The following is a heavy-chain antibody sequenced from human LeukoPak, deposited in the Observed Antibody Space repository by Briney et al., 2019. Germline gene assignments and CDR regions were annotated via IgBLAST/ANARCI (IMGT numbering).Heavy chain of an antibody. CDR2: ISWNSGSI. D-gene: IGHD2-2*01. Sequence: GGSLRLSCAASGFTFDDYAMHWVRQAPGKGLEWVSGISWNSGSIGYADSVKGRFTISRDNAKNSLYLQMDSLRPEDTSVYYCTRDLSSGMPGGFDYWGQGILVTVSS. J-gene: IGHJ4*02. CDR3: TRDLSSGMPGGFDY. CDR1: GFTFDDYA. V-gene: IGHV3-9*01.